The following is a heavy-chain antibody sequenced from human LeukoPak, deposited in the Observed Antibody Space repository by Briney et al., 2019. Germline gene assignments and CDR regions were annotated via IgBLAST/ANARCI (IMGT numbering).Heavy chain of an antibody. Sequence: PGGSLRLSCAASGFAFSSYTMSWVRQAPGKGLEWVSAISGSGGSTYYADSVKGRFTISRDNSKNTLYLQMNSLRAEDTAVYYCAKGEQWLVSETFQHWGQGTLVTVSS. J-gene: IGHJ1*01. CDR2: ISGSGGST. V-gene: IGHV3-23*01. CDR1: GFAFSSYT. CDR3: AKGEQWLVSETFQH. D-gene: IGHD6-19*01.